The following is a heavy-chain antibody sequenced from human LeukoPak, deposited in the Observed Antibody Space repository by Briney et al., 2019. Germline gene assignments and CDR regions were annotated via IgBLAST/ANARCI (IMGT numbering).Heavy chain of an antibody. CDR3: ATSSSSGYSSTTYYFDY. V-gene: IGHV1-2*06. D-gene: IGHD6-13*01. Sequence: ASVKVSCKASGGTFSSYAISWVRQAPGQGLEWMGRINPNSGGTSYAQKFQGRVTMTRDTSISTAYMELSRLRSDDTAVYYCATSSSSGYSSTTYYFDYWGQGTLVTVSS. J-gene: IGHJ4*02. CDR2: INPNSGGT. CDR1: GGTFSSYA.